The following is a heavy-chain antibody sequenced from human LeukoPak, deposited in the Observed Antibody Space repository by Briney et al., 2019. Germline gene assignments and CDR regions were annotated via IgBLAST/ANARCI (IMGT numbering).Heavy chain of an antibody. J-gene: IGHJ3*02. V-gene: IGHV5-51*01. CDR1: GYSFTSYW. Sequence: GESLKISCKGSGYSFTSYWIGWVRQMPGKGLEWMGIIYPGDSDTRYSPSFQGQVTISADKSISTAYLQWSSLKASDTAMYYCASMRMYYYDSSGSPGGDAFDIWGQGTMVTVSS. CDR2: IYPGDSDT. CDR3: ASMRMYYYDSSGSPGGDAFDI. D-gene: IGHD3-22*01.